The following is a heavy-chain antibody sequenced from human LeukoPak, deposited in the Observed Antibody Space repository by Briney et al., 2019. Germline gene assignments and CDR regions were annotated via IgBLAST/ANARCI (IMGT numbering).Heavy chain of an antibody. CDR1: GGSFSGYY. J-gene: IGHJ5*02. D-gene: IGHD2-15*01. V-gene: IGHV4-34*01. CDR2: INHSGRT. Sequence: AETLSLTCAVSGGSFSGYYWTWLRQPPGKGLEWIGEINHSGRTNYNPSLKSRVTISVDTSKNQFSLKLSSVTAADTAVYYCARPLGYCSDSRCPQSWFDPWGQGTLVTVSS. CDR3: ARPLGYCSDSRCPQSWFDP.